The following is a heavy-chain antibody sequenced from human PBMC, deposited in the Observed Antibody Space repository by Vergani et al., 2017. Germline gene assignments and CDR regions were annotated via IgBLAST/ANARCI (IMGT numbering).Heavy chain of an antibody. CDR1: GYIFSNFW. CDR3: ASGGHGSENGGALQL. D-gene: IGHD3-10*01. V-gene: IGHV5-51*01. CDR2: IYPGDSEV. J-gene: IGHJ3*01. Sequence: EVMLVQSGAEVKKPGESLKISCQAFGYIFSNFWIGWVRQRPGRVLEWMGIIYPGDSEVKSNPTFRGQVIFSVDTSVNTAYLQWRSLQASDTATYFCASGGHGSENGGALQLWGQGTNITVSS.